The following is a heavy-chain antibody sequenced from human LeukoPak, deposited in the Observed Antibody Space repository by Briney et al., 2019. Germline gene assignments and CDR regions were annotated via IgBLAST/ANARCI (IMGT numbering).Heavy chain of an antibody. CDR2: IKPDSGSS. D-gene: IGHD6-19*01. V-gene: IGHV1-2*02. CDR1: GYTFTAYY. Sequence: MPGASANVPCNASGYTFTAYYIHWLRQAPAQRQEWMGWIKPDSGSSHYAQKFQGRVTMTRDTSSNSAYMDLTRLKSDDTAVYYCARARVPIAVAGVYYFDYWGQGALVTVSS. CDR3: ARARVPIAVAGVYYFDY. J-gene: IGHJ4*02.